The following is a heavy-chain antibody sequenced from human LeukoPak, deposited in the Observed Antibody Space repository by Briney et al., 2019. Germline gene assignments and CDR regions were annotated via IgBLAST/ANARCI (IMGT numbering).Heavy chain of an antibody. D-gene: IGHD5-18*01. CDR2: IYPGDSDT. V-gene: IGHV5-51*01. Sequence: GESLQISCKGSGYSFTNYWIGWVRQMPGKGPEWMGIIYPGDSDTRYSPSFQGQVTISADKSISTAYLQWSSLKASDTAMYYCARHLRLWQNWFGPWGQGTLVTVSS. CDR1: GYSFTNYW. J-gene: IGHJ5*02. CDR3: ARHLRLWQNWFGP.